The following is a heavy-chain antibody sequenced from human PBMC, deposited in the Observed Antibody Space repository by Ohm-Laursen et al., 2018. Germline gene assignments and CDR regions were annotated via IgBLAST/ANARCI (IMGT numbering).Heavy chain of an antibody. J-gene: IGHJ4*02. Sequence: SQTLSLTCAVYGGSFSGYYWSWIRQPPGKGLEWIGDINHSGSTNYNPSLKSRLTISLEPSKNQYSLKLSSVTAADTAVYYCASGRGRDFDFWGQGTLVTVSS. CDR2: INHSGST. CDR3: ASGRGRDFDF. CDR1: GGSFSGYY. D-gene: IGHD3-10*01. V-gene: IGHV4-34*01.